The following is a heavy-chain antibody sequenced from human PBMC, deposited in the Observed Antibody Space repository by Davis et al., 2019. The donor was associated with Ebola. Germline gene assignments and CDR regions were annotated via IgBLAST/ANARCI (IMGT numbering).Heavy chain of an antibody. CDR3: AREGDKVYGSGSYYDDPYYYYYMDV. CDR2: INPSGGST. D-gene: IGHD3-10*01. V-gene: IGHV1-46*01. Sequence: ASVKVSCKASGYTFTSYGISWVRQAPGQGLEWMGIINPSGGSTSYAQKFQGRVTMTRDTSTSTVYMELSSLRSEDTAVYYCAREGDKVYGSGSYYDDPYYYYYMDVWGQGTTVTVSS. J-gene: IGHJ6*03. CDR1: GYTFTSYG.